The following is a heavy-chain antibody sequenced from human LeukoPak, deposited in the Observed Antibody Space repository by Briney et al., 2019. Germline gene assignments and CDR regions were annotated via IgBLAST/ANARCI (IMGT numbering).Heavy chain of an antibody. CDR3: ARTILYDSSGYSLGY. CDR2: INPNSGGT. CDR1: GYTFTDYY. J-gene: IGHJ4*02. V-gene: IGHV1-2*02. D-gene: IGHD3-22*01. Sequence: ASVKVSCKASGYTFTDYYMHWVRQAPGQGLEWMGWINPNSGGTNYAQKFQGRVTMTRDTSISTAYMELSRLRSDDTAVYYCARTILYDSSGYSLGYWGQGTLVTVSS.